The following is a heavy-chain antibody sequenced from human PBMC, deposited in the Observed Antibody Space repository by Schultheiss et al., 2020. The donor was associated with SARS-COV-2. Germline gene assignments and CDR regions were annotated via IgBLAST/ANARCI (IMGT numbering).Heavy chain of an antibody. Sequence: ASVKVSCKASGYTFTDYYMHWVRQAPGQGLEWVGRINANSGGTDYGQKFQGRVTMTRDTSTSTVYMELRSLRSEDTAVYYCARIYCSSTSCYNEEKYFQHWGQGTLVTVSS. J-gene: IGHJ1*01. CDR3: ARIYCSSTSCYNEEKYFQH. CDR1: GYTFTDYY. CDR2: INANSGGT. D-gene: IGHD2-2*02. V-gene: IGHV1-2*06.